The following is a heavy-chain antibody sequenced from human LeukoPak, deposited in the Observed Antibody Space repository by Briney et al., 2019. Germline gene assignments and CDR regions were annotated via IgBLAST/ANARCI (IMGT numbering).Heavy chain of an antibody. CDR2: IYYSGST. V-gene: IGHV4-61*05. Sequence: SETLSLTCTVSGGSISSSSYYRGWIRQPPGKGLEWIGYIYYSGSTNYNPSLKSRVTISVDTSKNQFSLKLSSVIAADTAVYYCARGRGIAAQGWFNPWGQGTLVTVSS. D-gene: IGHD6-13*01. CDR3: ARGRGIAAQGWFNP. CDR1: GGSISSSSYY. J-gene: IGHJ5*02.